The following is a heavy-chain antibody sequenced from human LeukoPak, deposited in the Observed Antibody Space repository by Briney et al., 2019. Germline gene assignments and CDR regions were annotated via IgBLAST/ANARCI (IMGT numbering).Heavy chain of an antibody. J-gene: IGHJ5*02. CDR1: GYSISSAYY. CDR3: ARDRERDQPGIAVAGMNWFDP. Sequence: SETLSLTCTVSGYSISSAYYWGWIRQPPGKGLEWIGSIYHSGSTYYNPSLKSRVTISVDTSKNQFSLKLSSVTAADTAVYYCARDRERDQPGIAVAGMNWFDPWGQGTLVTVSS. D-gene: IGHD6-19*01. V-gene: IGHV4-38-2*02. CDR2: IYHSGST.